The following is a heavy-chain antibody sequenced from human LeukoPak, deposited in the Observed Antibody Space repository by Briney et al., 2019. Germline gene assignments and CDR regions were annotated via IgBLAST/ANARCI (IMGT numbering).Heavy chain of an antibody. V-gene: IGHV3-21*01. CDR2: ISSSSSHI. CDR1: GFTFSSYS. Sequence: GGSLRLSCAVSGFTFSSYSMNWVRQAPGKGLEWVSSISSSSSHIYYADSVKGRFTISRDNAKNSLYLQMNSLRAEDTAVYSCARNLRYFDWLLRTNAFDFWGQGTMVTVSS. CDR3: ARNLRYFDWLLRTNAFDF. J-gene: IGHJ3*01. D-gene: IGHD3-9*01.